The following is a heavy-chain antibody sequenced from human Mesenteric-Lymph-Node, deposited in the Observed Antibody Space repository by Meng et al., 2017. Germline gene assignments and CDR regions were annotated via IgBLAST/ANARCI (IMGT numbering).Heavy chain of an antibody. D-gene: IGHD3-10*01. V-gene: IGHV3-30*04. J-gene: IGHJ3*02. CDR2: ISYDGSNK. Sequence: GESLKISCAASGFTFSSYEMNWVRQAPGKGLEWVAVISYDGSNKYYADSVKGRFTISRDNSKNTLYLQMNSLRAEDTAVYYCARAVRKFGESFLAFDIWGQGTMVTVSS. CDR3: ARAVRKFGESFLAFDI. CDR1: GFTFSSYE.